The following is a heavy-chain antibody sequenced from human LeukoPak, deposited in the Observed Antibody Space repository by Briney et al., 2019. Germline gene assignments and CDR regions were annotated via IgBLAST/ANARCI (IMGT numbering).Heavy chain of an antibody. Sequence: GGSLRLSCAASGFTFRDHWMDWVRQAPGKGLEWVGHIKTDGSETYYLDSLRGRFSISRDNTNNALYLQMNSLRVEDTAVYYCVKNNGWFHLAQWGQGTLVTVSS. CDR2: IKTDGSET. CDR1: GFTFRDHW. V-gene: IGHV3-7*03. J-gene: IGHJ4*02. D-gene: IGHD6-19*01. CDR3: VKNNGWFHLAQ.